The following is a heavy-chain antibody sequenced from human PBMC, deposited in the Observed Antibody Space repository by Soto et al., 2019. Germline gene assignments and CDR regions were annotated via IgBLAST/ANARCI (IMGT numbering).Heavy chain of an antibody. CDR2: TNHSGST. D-gene: IGHD5-12*01. V-gene: IGHV4-34*01. CDR1: GGSFSGYY. CDR3: ARGRIVATMARGAGYYYYMDV. J-gene: IGHJ6*03. Sequence: PSETLSLTCAVYGGSFSGYYWSWIRQPPGKGLEWIGETNHSGSTNYNPSLKSRVTISVDTSKNQFSLKLSSVTAADTAVYYCARGRIVATMARGAGYYYYMDVWGKGTTVTVSS.